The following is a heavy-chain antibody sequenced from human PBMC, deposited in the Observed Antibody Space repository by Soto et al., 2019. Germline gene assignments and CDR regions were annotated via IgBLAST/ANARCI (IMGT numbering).Heavy chain of an antibody. CDR2: INAVNGDT. V-gene: IGHV1-3*01. D-gene: IGHD3-10*01. CDR3: ASDCMRGRDY. Sequence: QIQLVQSGAEVKKPGASVNISCKASGYSFISYGMYWVRQAPGQRLEWMGWINAVNGDTKYSQRFQGRVTITRDTSASTVYMELRSLRGDDTAVYYCASDCMRGRDYWGQGTLVTVSS. CDR1: GYSFISYG. J-gene: IGHJ4*02.